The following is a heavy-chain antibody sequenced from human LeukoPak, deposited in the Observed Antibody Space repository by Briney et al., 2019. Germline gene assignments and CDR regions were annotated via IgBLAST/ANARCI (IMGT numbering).Heavy chain of an antibody. CDR2: ISWNSGSI. CDR3: AKGGASGWYFYYFDY. V-gene: IGHV3-9*01. D-gene: IGHD6-19*01. CDR1: GFTFDDYA. J-gene: IGHJ4*02. Sequence: GGSLRLSCAASGFTFDDYAMHWVRQAPGKGLEWVSGISWNSGSIGYADSVKGRFTISRDNAKNSLYLQMNSLRAEDTALYYCAKGGASGWYFYYFDYWGQGTLVTVSS.